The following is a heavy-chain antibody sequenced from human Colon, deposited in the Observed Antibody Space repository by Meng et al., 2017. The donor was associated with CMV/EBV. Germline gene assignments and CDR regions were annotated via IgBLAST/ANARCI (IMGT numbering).Heavy chain of an antibody. J-gene: IGHJ4*02. V-gene: IGHV3-33*06. CDR2: IWYDGSNK. CDR1: GYTFTDYH. Sequence: SCKASGYTFTDYHLYWVRQAPGKGLEWVAVIWYDGSNKYYADSVKGRFTISRDNSKNTLYLQMNSLRAEDTAVYYCAKEWGDGYNLAYWGQGTLVTVSS. D-gene: IGHD5-24*01. CDR3: AKEWGDGYNLAY.